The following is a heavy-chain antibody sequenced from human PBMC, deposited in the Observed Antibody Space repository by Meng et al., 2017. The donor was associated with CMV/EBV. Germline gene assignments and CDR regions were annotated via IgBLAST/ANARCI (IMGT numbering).Heavy chain of an antibody. CDR3: ARGRRLRPFDY. V-gene: IGHV4-34*01. CDR1: GGSLSGYY. Sequence: LTCAVYGGSLSGYYWSWIRQPPGKGLEWIGEINHSGSTNYNPSLKSRVTISVDTSKNQFSLKLSSVTAADTAVYYCARGRRLRPFDYWGQGTLVTVSS. J-gene: IGHJ4*02. D-gene: IGHD5-12*01. CDR2: INHSGST.